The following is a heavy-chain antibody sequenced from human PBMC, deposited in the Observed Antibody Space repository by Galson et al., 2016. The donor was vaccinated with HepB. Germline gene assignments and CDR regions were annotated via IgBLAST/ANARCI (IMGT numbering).Heavy chain of an antibody. CDR1: GFDFRSSW. V-gene: IGHV3-74*01. Sequence: SLRLSCAASGFDFRSSWIHWVRQTPEKGLMWLSRISPGGRSTDYADPVRGRFSISRDNAKNTLFLQMNSLTADDTAVYYCARVLPYYYCTGSNCSPLWGQGTLVTVSS. CDR2: ISPGGRST. D-gene: IGHD2-8*02. CDR3: ARVLPYYYCTGSNCSPL. J-gene: IGHJ4*02.